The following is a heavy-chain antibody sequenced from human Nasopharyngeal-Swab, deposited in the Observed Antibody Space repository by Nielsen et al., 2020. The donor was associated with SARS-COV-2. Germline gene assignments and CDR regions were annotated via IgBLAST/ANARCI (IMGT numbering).Heavy chain of an antibody. D-gene: IGHD3-16*02. CDR2: INPNSGGT. CDR1: GYTFTSYG. V-gene: IGHV1-2*02. J-gene: IGHJ5*02. CDR3: ARDLGVVTFGGVIVIPGKFDP. Sequence: ASVKVSCKASGYTFTSYGISWVRQAPGQGLEWMGWINPNSGGTNYAQKFQGRVTMTRDTSISTAYMELSRLRSEDTAVYYCARDLGVVTFGGVIVIPGKFDPWGQGTLVTVSS.